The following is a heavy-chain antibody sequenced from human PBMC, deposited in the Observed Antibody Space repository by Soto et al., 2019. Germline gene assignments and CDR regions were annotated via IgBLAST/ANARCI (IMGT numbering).Heavy chain of an antibody. CDR2: INPICGST. CDR1: GGTFSSYA. Sequence: ASVKVSCKASGGTFSSYAISWVRQAPGQGLEWMGRINPICGSTSYAQKFQGRVTMTRDTSTSTAYMELSSLRSEDTAVYYCERGKDIVVVPAAINYYYYGMDVWGQGTTVTVSS. CDR3: ERGKDIVVVPAAINYYYYGMDV. V-gene: IGHV1-46*01. D-gene: IGHD2-2*01. J-gene: IGHJ6*02.